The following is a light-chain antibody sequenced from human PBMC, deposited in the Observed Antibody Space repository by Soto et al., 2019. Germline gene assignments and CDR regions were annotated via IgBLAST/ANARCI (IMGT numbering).Light chain of an antibody. V-gene: IGKV1-12*01. J-gene: IGKJ5*01. Sequence: DIQMTQSPSSLTASVGDRVTITCRASQDINSWLAWYQQKPGKAPKLLIFAASNLQSGVPSRFSGSGSGTDFTLTISSLQPEDFATYYCQQTNSFSITFGQGTRLEI. CDR3: QQTNSFSIT. CDR1: QDINSW. CDR2: AAS.